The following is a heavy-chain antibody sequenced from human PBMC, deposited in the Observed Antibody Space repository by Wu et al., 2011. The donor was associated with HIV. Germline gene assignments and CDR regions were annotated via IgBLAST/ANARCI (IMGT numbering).Heavy chain of an antibody. CDR1: GYTFTSYG. CDR2: INPSSGGT. V-gene: IGHV1-2*02. J-gene: IGHJ2*01. Sequence: QVQLVQSGAEVKKPGASVKVSCKASGYTFTSYGISWVRQAPGQGLEWMGWINPSSGGTNYAQKFQGRVTMTRDTSISTAYMELSRLRSDDSAVYYCARGVVIIAIGGYFDLWGRGALVTVSS. D-gene: IGHD2-21*01. CDR3: ARGVVIIAIGGYFDL.